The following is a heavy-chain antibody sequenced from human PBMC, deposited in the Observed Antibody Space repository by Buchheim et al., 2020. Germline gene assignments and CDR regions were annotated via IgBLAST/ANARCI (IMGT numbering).Heavy chain of an antibody. J-gene: IGHJ4*02. CDR2: INGDATTI. CDR3: ARAYDTSGGS. V-gene: IGHV3-74*01. CDR1: GFTFSTYW. Sequence: EVQLVESGGGLVQPGGSLRLSCAASGFTFSTYWMHWVRQAPGKGLVWVARINGDATTITYADSVKGRFTISRDNAKNTVSLQMNSLRAEDTAVYYCARAYDTSGGSRGQGTL. D-gene: IGHD3-22*01.